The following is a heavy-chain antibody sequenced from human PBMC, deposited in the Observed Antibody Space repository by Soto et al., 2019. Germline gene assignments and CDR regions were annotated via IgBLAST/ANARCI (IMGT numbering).Heavy chain of an antibody. D-gene: IGHD6-13*01. CDR2: IAYNGGT. V-gene: IGHV4-61*08. CDR3: ARASSGGYSSWYHNWFDP. Sequence: PSETLSLTCTVSGGSVSDYGYYWTWIRQPPGKGLEWIGYIAYNGGTSYNPSLRSRVTISVDTSKNQFSLKLSSVTAADTAVYYCARASSGGYSSWYHNWFDPWGQGTLVTVSS. CDR1: GGSVSDYGYY. J-gene: IGHJ5*02.